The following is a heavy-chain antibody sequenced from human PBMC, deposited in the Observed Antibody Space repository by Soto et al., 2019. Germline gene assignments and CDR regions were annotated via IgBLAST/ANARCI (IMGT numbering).Heavy chain of an antibody. V-gene: IGHV3-21*01. CDR3: AREYTAWPLAYGLDV. CDR1: GFNFSTYR. Sequence: PGGALRLSCDGPGFNFSTYRLYRDRQAPGKGLEWVSSISSRSDIYYADSVKGRFTISRDNAKNSVSLQMNSLRAEDTAVYYCAREYTAWPLAYGLDVWGQGTTVTVSS. J-gene: IGHJ6*02. CDR2: ISSRSDI. D-gene: IGHD2-2*02.